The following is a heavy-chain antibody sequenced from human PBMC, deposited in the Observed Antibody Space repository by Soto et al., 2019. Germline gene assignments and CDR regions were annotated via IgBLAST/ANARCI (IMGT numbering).Heavy chain of an antibody. CDR2: ISYDGSNK. D-gene: IGHD2-2*01. V-gene: IGHV3-30-3*01. CDR3: ARDFEVDCSSTSCYATGYYYGMDV. CDR1: GFTFSSYA. J-gene: IGHJ6*02. Sequence: GGSLRLSCAASGFTFSSYAMHWVRQAPGKGLEWVAVISYDGSNKYYADSVKGRFTISRDNSKNTLYLQMNSLRAEDTAVYYCARDFEVDCSSTSCYATGYYYGMDVWGQGTTVTVSS.